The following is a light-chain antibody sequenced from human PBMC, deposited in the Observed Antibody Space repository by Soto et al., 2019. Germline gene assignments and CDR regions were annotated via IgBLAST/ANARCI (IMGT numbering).Light chain of an antibody. CDR3: QQRSNWPLNT. CDR2: DAS. CDR1: QTVRNNY. Sequence: EFVLTQSPGTLSLSPGERATLSCRASQTVRNNYLAWYQQKPGQAPRLLIYDASNRATGIPARFSGSGSGTDFTLTISSLEPEDFAVYYCQQRSNWPLNTFGQGTKLEIK. J-gene: IGKJ2*01. V-gene: IGKV3-11*01.